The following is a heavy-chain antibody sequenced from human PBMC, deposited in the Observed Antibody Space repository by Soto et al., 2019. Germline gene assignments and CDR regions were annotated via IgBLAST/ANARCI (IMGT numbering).Heavy chain of an antibody. V-gene: IGHV3-15*07. D-gene: IGHD1-26*01. J-gene: IGHJ6*02. CDR1: GFSVNNW. CDR2: IHSVGAGGTI. Sequence: EVLLVESGGGLVKPGGSLKLSWADSGFSVNNWMNWVRQAPGKGLEWVGRIHSVGAGGTIDYAAPVKGRFTISRDESINTLYLRMNSLETEDTAVYYCIATAVWGQGTTVTVSS. CDR3: IATAV.